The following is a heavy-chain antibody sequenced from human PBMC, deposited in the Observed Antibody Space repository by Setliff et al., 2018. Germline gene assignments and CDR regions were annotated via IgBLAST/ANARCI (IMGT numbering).Heavy chain of an antibody. CDR1: GGSISSPSYF. D-gene: IGHD5-12*01. CDR2: IYYSGSS. J-gene: IGHJ4*02. V-gene: IGHV4-39*01. Sequence: SETLSLTCTVSGGSISSPSYFWGWVRQPPGKEMEWIATIYYSGSSYHNPSLKSRLTISVDTSKNLFSLKLSSVATADTAVYYCARHYGGGYKHFDYWGQGTLVTVSS. CDR3: ARHYGGGYKHFDY.